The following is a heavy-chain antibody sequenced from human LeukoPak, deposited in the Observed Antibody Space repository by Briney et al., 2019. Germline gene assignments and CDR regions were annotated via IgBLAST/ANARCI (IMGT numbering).Heavy chain of an antibody. CDR1: GFTFSSYA. Sequence: GGSLRLSCAASGFTFSSYAMHWVRQAPGKGLEWVAVISYDGSNKYYADSVKGRFTISRDNSKNTLYLQMNSLRAEDTAVYYCARSSPGGNSWFVVSSRENKLDYWGQGTQVTVSS. CDR2: ISYDGSNK. D-gene: IGHD4-23*01. CDR3: ARSSPGGNSWFVVSSRENKLDY. V-gene: IGHV3-30*01. J-gene: IGHJ4*02.